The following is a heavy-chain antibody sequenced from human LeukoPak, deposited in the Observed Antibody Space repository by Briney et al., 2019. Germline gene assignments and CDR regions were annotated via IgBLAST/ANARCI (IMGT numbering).Heavy chain of an antibody. V-gene: IGHV3-30*02. D-gene: IGHD2-15*01. J-gene: IGHJ6*03. Sequence: GGSLRLSCAASGFTFSSYGMHWVRQAPGKGLEWVAFIRYDGSNKYYADSVKGRFTISRDNSKNTLYLQMNSLRAEDTAVYYCAKDSARGYCSGGSCYSGYYYCYMDVWGKGTTVTISS. CDR3: AKDSARGYCSGGSCYSGYYYCYMDV. CDR2: IRYDGSNK. CDR1: GFTFSSYG.